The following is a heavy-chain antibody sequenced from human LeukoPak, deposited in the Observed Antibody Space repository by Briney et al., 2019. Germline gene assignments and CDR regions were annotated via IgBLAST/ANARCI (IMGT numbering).Heavy chain of an antibody. D-gene: IGHD3-22*01. CDR3: AKDRIRSGYSYFDY. CDR2: ISSSSITI. J-gene: IGHJ4*02. V-gene: IGHV3-48*04. Sequence: GGSLRLSCAASGFTFSSYSLNWVRQAPGKGLEWVSFISSSSITIYYADSVKGRFTISRDNAEKSLYLQMNSLRAEDTAVYYCAKDRIRSGYSYFDYWGQGTLVTVSS. CDR1: GFTFSSYS.